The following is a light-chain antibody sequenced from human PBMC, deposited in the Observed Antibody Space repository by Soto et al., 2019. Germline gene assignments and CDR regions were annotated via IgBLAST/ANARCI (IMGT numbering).Light chain of an antibody. V-gene: IGLV2-14*01. Sequence: QSALIQPASVSGSPGQSITISCTGTSSDVGGSNYVSWYQQHPGKAPKLMIYEVSNRPSGVSNRFSGSKSGNTASLTISGLQAEDEADYYCSSYTSSSTRVFGTGTKLTVL. CDR3: SSYTSSSTRV. CDR2: EVS. J-gene: IGLJ1*01. CDR1: SSDVGGSNY.